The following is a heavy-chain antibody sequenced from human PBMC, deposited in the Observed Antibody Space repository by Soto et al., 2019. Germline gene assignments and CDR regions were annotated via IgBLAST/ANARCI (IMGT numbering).Heavy chain of an antibody. Sequence: QVQLVESGGGLVKPGGSLRLSCVVSGFTFSDYYMTWTRQAPGKGLEWVSYISSSTSHTNYADSVKGRFTISRDNAKNSLFLQMNSLRAEDTAVYYCARGRGAAADYFDFWGQGTLVTVSS. V-gene: IGHV3-11*05. CDR3: ARGRGAAADYFDF. CDR2: ISSSTSHT. J-gene: IGHJ4*02. D-gene: IGHD6-13*01. CDR1: GFTFSDYY.